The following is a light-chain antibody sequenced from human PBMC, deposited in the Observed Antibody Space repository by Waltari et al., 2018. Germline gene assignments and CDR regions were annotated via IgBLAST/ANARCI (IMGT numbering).Light chain of an antibody. V-gene: IGLV3-19*01. CDR3: NSRDSSGNHLEV. CDR2: GKN. Sequence: SSELTQDPAVSVALGQTVRITCQGDSLRSHYASWSQQKPGQAPVLVIYGKNNRPSGIPDRFSGSSSGNTASLTITGAQAEDEADYYCNSRDSSGNHLEVFGGGTKLTVL. J-gene: IGLJ2*01. CDR1: SLRSHY.